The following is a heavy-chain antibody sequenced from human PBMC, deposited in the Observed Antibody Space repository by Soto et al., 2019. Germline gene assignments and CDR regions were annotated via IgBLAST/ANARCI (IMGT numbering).Heavy chain of an antibody. CDR2: ISAYNGNT. CDR3: ARGVRYCSSTSCYTTGSDAFDI. D-gene: IGHD2-2*02. J-gene: IGHJ3*02. V-gene: IGHV1-18*04. CDR1: GYTFTSYG. Sequence: ASVKVSCKASGYTFTSYGISWVRQAPGQGLEWMGWISAYNGNTNYAQKLQGRVTMTTDTSTSTAYMELRSLRSDDTAVYYCARGVRYCSSTSCYTTGSDAFDIWGQGTMVTVSS.